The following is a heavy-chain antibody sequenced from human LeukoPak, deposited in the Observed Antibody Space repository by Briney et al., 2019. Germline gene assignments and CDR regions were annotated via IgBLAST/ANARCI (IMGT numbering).Heavy chain of an antibody. CDR2: ISPYNGNT. CDR3: ARQLWSDGENAFDI. CDR1: GYTFINSG. D-gene: IGHD5-18*01. J-gene: IGHJ3*02. V-gene: IGHV1-18*01. Sequence: ASVTVSYKASGYTFINSGIRWVRQAPGHGLEWMGWISPYNGNTDYALKFQDRDTMTTDTSTSTAYMELRSLRSDDTALYYCARQLWSDGENAFDIWGQGTMVTVSA.